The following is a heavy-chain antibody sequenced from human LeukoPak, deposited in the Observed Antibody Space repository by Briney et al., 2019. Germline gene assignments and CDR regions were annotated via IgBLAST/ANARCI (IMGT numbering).Heavy chain of an antibody. J-gene: IGHJ4*02. CDR3: AKDAQRGFDYSNSLEY. CDR2: IWRDGSNK. D-gene: IGHD4-11*01. V-gene: IGHV3-33*06. CDR1: GFTFSHYG. Sequence: PGRSLRLSCAASGFTFSHYGMHWVRQAPGRGREWVAVIWRDGSNKLYGDSVKGRFTIYRDNSQNTVDLHMNILRAEDTAVDYCAKDAQRGFDYSNSLEYWGQGTLVTVSS.